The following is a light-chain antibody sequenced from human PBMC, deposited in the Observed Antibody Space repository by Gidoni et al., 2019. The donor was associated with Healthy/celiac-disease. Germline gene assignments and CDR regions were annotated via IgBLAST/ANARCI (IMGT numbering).Light chain of an antibody. CDR1: SSDVGGYNY. V-gene: IGLV2-14*01. CDR2: EVS. J-gene: IGLJ2*01. Sequence: QSALTPPASVAGSPGQSITISFTGTSSDVGGYNYVSWYQQHPGKAPKRLIYEVSNRPSGVSHRFSGSKSGNTASLTISGLQAEDEADYYCSSYTSSSIYVVFGGGTQLPVL. CDR3: SSYTSSSIYVV.